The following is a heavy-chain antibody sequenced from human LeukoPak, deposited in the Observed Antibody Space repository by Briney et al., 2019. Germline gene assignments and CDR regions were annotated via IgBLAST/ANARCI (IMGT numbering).Heavy chain of an antibody. D-gene: IGHD2-2*01. CDR2: IYSGGST. CDR3: AREVEGDCSSTSCYSGSWFDP. Sequence: PGGSLRLSCAASGFTVSSNYMSWVRQAPGKGLEWVSVIYSGGSTYYADSVKGRFTISRDNSKNTLYLQMNSLRAEGTAVYYCAREVEGDCSSTSCYSGSWFDPWGQGTLVTVSS. J-gene: IGHJ5*02. CDR1: GFTVSSNY. V-gene: IGHV3-66*02.